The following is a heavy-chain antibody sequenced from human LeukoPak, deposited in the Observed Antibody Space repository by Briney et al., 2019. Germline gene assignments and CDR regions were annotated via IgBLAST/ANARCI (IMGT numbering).Heavy chain of an antibody. CDR2: ISGSGSST. CDR3: ARDGSSGSSDY. D-gene: IGHD1-26*01. CDR1: GLTFSSYA. J-gene: IGHJ4*02. Sequence: PGGSLRLSCTASGLTFSSYAKCWVRQAPGKGLEWVSVISGSGSSTYCADSVKGRFTISRDNSKNTLYLQMNSLRADDTAVYYCARDGSSGSSDYWGQGTLVTVSS. V-gene: IGHV3-23*01.